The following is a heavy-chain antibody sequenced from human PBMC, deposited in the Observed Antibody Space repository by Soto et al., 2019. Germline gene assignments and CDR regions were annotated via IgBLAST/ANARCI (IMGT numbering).Heavy chain of an antibody. CDR2: MNMDGSRT. J-gene: IGHJ4*02. CDR3: VRGDGDRYDGHGYLGRH. CDR1: GFTFSIYW. D-gene: IGHD2-21*01. Sequence: EEQLVESGGGLVQPGGSLRLSCAASGFTFSIYWMHWVRQAPGKGLVWVSRMNMDGSRTSYADFAKGRFTISRDDAKSTVYLQMSNLRAEDTAVYYCVRGDGDRYDGHGYLGRHWGQGALVTVSS. V-gene: IGHV3-74*01.